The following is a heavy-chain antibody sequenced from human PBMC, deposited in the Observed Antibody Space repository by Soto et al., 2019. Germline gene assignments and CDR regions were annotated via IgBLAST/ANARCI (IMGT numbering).Heavy chain of an antibody. D-gene: IGHD3-22*01. CDR2: ISYDGSNK. CDR3: AKEEYSYYYDSSGYPPGTFDI. CDR1: GFTFSSYG. V-gene: IGHV3-30*18. J-gene: IGHJ3*02. Sequence: GGSLRLSCAASGFTFSSYGMHWVRQAPGKGLGWVAVISYDGSNKYYADSVKGRFTISRDNSKNTLYLQMNSLRAEDTAVYYCAKEEYSYYYDSSGYPPGTFDIWGQGTMVTVSS.